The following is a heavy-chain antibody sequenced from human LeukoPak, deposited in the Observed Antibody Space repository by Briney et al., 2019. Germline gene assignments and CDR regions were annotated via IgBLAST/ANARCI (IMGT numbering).Heavy chain of an antibody. Sequence: GGSLRLSCAASGFTFSDYGMHWVRQAPGKGLEWVAVISYDGSNKYSADSVKGRFTISRDNSKNTLYLQMNSLRAEDTAVYYCAKDEDYGDYVLSYWGQGTLATVSS. CDR1: GFTFSDYG. D-gene: IGHD4-17*01. V-gene: IGHV3-30*18. J-gene: IGHJ4*02. CDR2: ISYDGSNK. CDR3: AKDEDYGDYVLSY.